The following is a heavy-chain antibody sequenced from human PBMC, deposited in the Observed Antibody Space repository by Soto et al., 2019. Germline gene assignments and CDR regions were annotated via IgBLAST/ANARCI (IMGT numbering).Heavy chain of an antibody. V-gene: IGHV1-69*13. Sequence: GASVEVSWKASGGTFSSCASSWVRQAPGRGLEWMGGIIPIFGTANYAQKFQGRVTITADESTSTAYMELSSLRSEDTAVYYCARTSMRYFDWLRNYYYYGTDVWGQGTTVPVSS. CDR3: ARTSMRYFDWLRNYYYYGTDV. CDR2: IIPIFGTA. J-gene: IGHJ6*02. CDR1: GGTFSSCA. D-gene: IGHD3-9*01.